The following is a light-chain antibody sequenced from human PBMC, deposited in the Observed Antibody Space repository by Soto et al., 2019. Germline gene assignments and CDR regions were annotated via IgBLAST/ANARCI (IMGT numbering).Light chain of an antibody. CDR3: QQREDWPRA. Sequence: DIVLTQSPATLSFSPGERATLSCRASQSVGDYLGWYQQKPGQAPRLLIYDASQRATGVPARFSASGSGTDFTLTISSLEPEDFAIYYCQQREDWPRAFGGGTKVDNK. J-gene: IGKJ4*01. V-gene: IGKV3-11*01. CDR1: QSVGDY. CDR2: DAS.